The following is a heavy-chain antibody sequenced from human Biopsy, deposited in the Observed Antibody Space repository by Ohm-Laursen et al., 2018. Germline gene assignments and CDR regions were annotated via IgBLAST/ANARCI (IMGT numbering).Heavy chain of an antibody. Sequence: SLRLSCAASGFTFGDYAMHWVRQVPGRGLEWVSSLNWDSSSIGYVDSVKGRFTISRDNAKNSLLLQMNRLRVEDTVVYYCARAYSRGDYWGQGTLVTVSS. D-gene: IGHD2-15*01. V-gene: IGHV3-9*01. CDR1: GFTFGDYA. J-gene: IGHJ4*02. CDR3: ARAYSRGDY. CDR2: LNWDSSSI.